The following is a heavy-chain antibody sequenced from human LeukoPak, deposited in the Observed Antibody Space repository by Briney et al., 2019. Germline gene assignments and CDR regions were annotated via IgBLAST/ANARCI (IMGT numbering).Heavy chain of an antibody. CDR1: GYSFTSYW. D-gene: IGHD2-15*01. J-gene: IGHJ4*02. Sequence: GASLKISCKGSGYSFTSYWIGWVRQMPGKGLEWMGIIYPGDSDTRYSPFFQGQVTISADKSISTAYLQWSSLKASDTAMYYCARMIYCSGGSCSARPFDYWGQGTLVTVSS. CDR3: ARMIYCSGGSCSARPFDY. V-gene: IGHV5-51*01. CDR2: IYPGDSDT.